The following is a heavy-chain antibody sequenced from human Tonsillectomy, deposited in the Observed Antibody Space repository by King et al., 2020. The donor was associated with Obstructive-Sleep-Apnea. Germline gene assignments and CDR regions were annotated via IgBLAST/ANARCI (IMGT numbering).Heavy chain of an antibody. J-gene: IGHJ4*02. CDR2: ISWNSGSI. Sequence: VQLVQSGGGLVQPGRSLRLSCAASGFTFDDYAMHWVRQAPGKGLEWVSGISWNSGSIGYADSVKGRFTISRDNAKNSLYLQMNSLRAEDTALYYCAKDYGGNSGFDYWGQGTLVTVSS. CDR1: GFTFDDYA. V-gene: IGHV3-9*01. D-gene: IGHD4-23*01. CDR3: AKDYGGNSGFDY.